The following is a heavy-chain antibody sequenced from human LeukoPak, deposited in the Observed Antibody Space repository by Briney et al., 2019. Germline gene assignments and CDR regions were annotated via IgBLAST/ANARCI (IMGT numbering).Heavy chain of an antibody. CDR2: IKQDGSEK. V-gene: IGHV3-7*01. J-gene: IGHJ6*03. CDR1: GFTFSSYW. D-gene: IGHD1-1*01. CDR3: ARGETGTGYYYYMDV. Sequence: GGSLRLSCAASGFTFSSYWMSWVRQAPGKGLEWVANIKQDGSEKYYVDSVKGRFTISRDNVKNSLYLQMNSLRAEDTAVYYCARGETGTGYYYYMDVWGKGTTVTVSS.